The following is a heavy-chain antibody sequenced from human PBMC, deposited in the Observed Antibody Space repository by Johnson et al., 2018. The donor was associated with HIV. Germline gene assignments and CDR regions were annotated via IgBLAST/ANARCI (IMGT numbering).Heavy chain of an antibody. Sequence: VQLVESGGGFVQPGGSLRLSCAASGFTFSSYAMHWVRQAPGKGLEWVTGISWNSDTIGYADSVKGRVSISRDNAKHSLYLQMNSLRVEDTAVYYCARYPIRDDAFDIWGQGTMVTVSS. V-gene: IGHV3-9*01. J-gene: IGHJ3*02. CDR2: ISWNSDTI. CDR1: GFTFSSYA. D-gene: IGHD5-12*01. CDR3: ARYPIRDDAFDI.